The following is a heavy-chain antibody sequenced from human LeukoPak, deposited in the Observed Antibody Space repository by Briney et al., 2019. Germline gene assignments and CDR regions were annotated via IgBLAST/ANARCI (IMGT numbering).Heavy chain of an antibody. V-gene: IGHV4-34*01. J-gene: IGHJ5*02. CDR1: GESLSGYS. CDR2: INRSGRT. CDR3: ARGLSSNRVLHSVPRRWFDP. Sequence: PSETLSLTCAVYGESLSGYSWNWIRQPPGKGLEWIGEINRSGRTNYSPSLKDRVSITTDTSENQFTLKLTSLTAADTAIYFCARGLSSNRVLHSVPRRWFDPWGQGSLVTVSS. D-gene: IGHD3/OR15-3a*01.